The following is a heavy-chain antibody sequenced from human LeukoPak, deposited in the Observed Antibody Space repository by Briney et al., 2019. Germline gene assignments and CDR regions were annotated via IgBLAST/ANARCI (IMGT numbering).Heavy chain of an antibody. Sequence: PSETLSLTCTVSGGSVSSGSYYWSWIRQPPGKGLEWIGYIYYSGSTNYNPSLKSRVTISVDTSKNQFSLKLSSVTAADTAVYYCAAEYTYGTYYFDYWGQGTLVTVSS. CDR3: AAEYTYGTYYFDY. D-gene: IGHD5-18*01. CDR1: GGSVSSGSYY. CDR2: IYYSGST. J-gene: IGHJ4*02. V-gene: IGHV4-61*01.